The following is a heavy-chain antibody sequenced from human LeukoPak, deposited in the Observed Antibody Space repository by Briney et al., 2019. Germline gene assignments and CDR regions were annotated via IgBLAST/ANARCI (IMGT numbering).Heavy chain of an antibody. CDR1: GFTFTAYY. CDR2: INPNSGGT. J-gene: IGHJ6*03. V-gene: IGHV1-2*02. CDR3: ARGSSNLGYMDV. D-gene: IGHD6-13*01. Sequence: ASVKVSCKASGFTFTAYYMHGVRQAPGQGLEWMGWINPNSGGTNYAQKFQGRVTMTRDTSISTAYMELSRLRSDDTAVYYCARGSSNLGYMDVWGKGTTVTVSS.